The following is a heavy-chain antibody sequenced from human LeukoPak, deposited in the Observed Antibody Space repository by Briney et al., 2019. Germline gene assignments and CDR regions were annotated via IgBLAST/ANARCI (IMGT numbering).Heavy chain of an antibody. CDR1: GFSFSKFA. Sequence: GGSLRLSCAASGFSFSKFAMHWVRQAPGRGLEWVAVIWFDGRQTFYADSVKGRFTISRDNSKNTLYLQMNSLRAEDTAFYYCVKDQTVAGTDVRYYFDYWGWGTLVTVSS. J-gene: IGHJ4*02. D-gene: IGHD6-19*01. CDR2: IWFDGRQT. CDR3: VKDQTVAGTDVRYYFDY. V-gene: IGHV3-33*06.